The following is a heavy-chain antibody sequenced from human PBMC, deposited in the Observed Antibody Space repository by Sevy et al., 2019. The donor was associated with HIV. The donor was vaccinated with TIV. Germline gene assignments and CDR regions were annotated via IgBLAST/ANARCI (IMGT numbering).Heavy chain of an antibody. CDR2: ISSSSSYI. CDR1: GFTFSSYS. J-gene: IGHJ4*02. CDR3: ARGYCTGGVCSYIGGDFDY. D-gene: IGHD2-8*02. Sequence: GGSLRLSCAASGFTFSSYSMNWVRQAPGKGLEWVSSISSSSSYIYYADSVKGRLTISRKNVKNSLCLQMNSLRAEDTAVYYCARGYCTGGVCSYIGGDFDYWGQGTLVTVSS. V-gene: IGHV3-21*01.